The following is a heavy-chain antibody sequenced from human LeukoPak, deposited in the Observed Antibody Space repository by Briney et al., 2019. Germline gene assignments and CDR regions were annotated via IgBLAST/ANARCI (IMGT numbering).Heavy chain of an antibody. CDR1: GFTFSTYV. CDR3: AKGSGYDTDFDY. CDR2: ISGSGDNT. Sequence: GGSLRLSCAASGFTFSTYVMSWVRQAPGKGLEWVSGISGSGDNTYYADSVKGRFTVSRDNSKNTLYLQMNSLRAEDTAIYYCAKGSGYDTDFDYWGQGTLVTVSS. J-gene: IGHJ4*02. D-gene: IGHD3-9*01. V-gene: IGHV3-23*01.